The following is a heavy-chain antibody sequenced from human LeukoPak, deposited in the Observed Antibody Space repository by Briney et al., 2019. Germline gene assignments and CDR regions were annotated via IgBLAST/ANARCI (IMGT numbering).Heavy chain of an antibody. Sequence: SETLSLTCTVSGGSISSGSYYWSWIRQPAGKGLEWIGRIYTSGSTNYNPSLKSRVTISVDTSKNQFSLKLSSVTAADTAVYYCVGTPSPYDYRYYYYMDVWGKGTTVTASS. D-gene: IGHD4/OR15-4a*01. V-gene: IGHV4-61*02. J-gene: IGHJ6*03. CDR2: IYTSGST. CDR3: VGTPSPYDYRYYYYMDV. CDR1: GGSISSGSYY.